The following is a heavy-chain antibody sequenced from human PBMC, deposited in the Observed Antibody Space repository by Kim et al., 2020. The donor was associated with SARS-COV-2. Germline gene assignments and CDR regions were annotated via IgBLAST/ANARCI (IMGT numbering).Heavy chain of an antibody. Sequence: GRFTIARDNSKNTLYLQMNSLRAEDTAVYYCARELHIVVVPAAISSWFDPWGQGTLVTVSS. CDR3: ARELHIVVVPAAISSWFDP. D-gene: IGHD2-2*02. V-gene: IGHV3-30*01. J-gene: IGHJ5*02.